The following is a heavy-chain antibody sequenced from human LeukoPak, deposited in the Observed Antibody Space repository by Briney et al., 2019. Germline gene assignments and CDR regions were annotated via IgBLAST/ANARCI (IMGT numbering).Heavy chain of an antibody. D-gene: IGHD6-19*01. J-gene: IGHJ4*02. CDR1: GYTFTSYY. CDR3: AREDSSGWYYDY. Sequence: ASVKVSCKASGYTFTSYYIHWVRQAPGQGLEWMGWIDPNTGGTNYAQRFQGRVTMTRDTSISTAYMELSRLRSNDTVVYYCAREDSSGWYYDYWGQGTLVIVSS. CDR2: IDPNTGGT. V-gene: IGHV1-2*02.